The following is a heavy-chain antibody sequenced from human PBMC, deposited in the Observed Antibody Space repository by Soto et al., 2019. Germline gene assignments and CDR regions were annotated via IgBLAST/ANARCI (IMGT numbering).Heavy chain of an antibody. Sequence: GGSLRLSCAASGFTFSSYSMNWVRQAPGKGLEWVSSISSSSSYIYYADSVKGRFTISRDNAKNSLYLQMNSLRAEDTAVYYCARDPRANWNDPYYYYYGMDVWGQGTTVTVSS. CDR1: GFTFSSYS. D-gene: IGHD1-1*01. CDR3: ARDPRANWNDPYYYYYGMDV. J-gene: IGHJ6*02. V-gene: IGHV3-21*01. CDR2: ISSSSSYI.